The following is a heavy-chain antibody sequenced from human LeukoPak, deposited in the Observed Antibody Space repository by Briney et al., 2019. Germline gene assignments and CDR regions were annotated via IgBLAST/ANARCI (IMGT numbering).Heavy chain of an antibody. V-gene: IGHV3-23*01. Sequence: HSGGSLRLSCAASGFTLSNYAMSWVRQAPGKGLEWVSAIVGSGGSTYYADSVKGRFTISRDNPKNTLYLQMNSLRAEDTAVYYCAKWGDYDILTGYYDSDYWGQGTLVTVSS. D-gene: IGHD3-9*01. CDR1: GFTLSNYA. CDR2: IVGSGGST. J-gene: IGHJ4*02. CDR3: AKWGDYDILTGYYDSDY.